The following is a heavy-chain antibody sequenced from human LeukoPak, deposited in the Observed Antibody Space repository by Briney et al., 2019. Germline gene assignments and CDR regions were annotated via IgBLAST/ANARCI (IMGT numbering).Heavy chain of an antibody. V-gene: IGHV3-33*01. CDR2: IWYDGSNK. CDR3: AGDSSGTQY. J-gene: IGHJ4*02. D-gene: IGHD3-22*01. Sequence: GGSLRLSCAASGFTFRSHGMHWVRQAPGKGLEWVAFIWYDGSNKYYTDSVKGRFTISRDNSKNTLYLQMNSLRAEDTAVYYCAGDSSGTQYWGQGTLVTVSS. CDR1: GFTFRSHG.